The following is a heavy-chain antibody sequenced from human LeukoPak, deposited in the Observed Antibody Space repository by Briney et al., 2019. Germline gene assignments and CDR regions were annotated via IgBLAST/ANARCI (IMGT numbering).Heavy chain of an antibody. Sequence: GASVKVSCKASGYTFTGYYMHWVRQAPGQGLEWMGRINPNSGGTNYAQKFQGRVTMTRDTSISTAYMELSRLRSDDTAVYYCARGLVLGVGRGYYFDYWGQGTLVTVSS. V-gene: IGHV1-2*06. CDR2: INPNSGGT. D-gene: IGHD3-3*01. CDR3: ARGLVLGVGRGYYFDY. CDR1: GYTFTGYY. J-gene: IGHJ4*02.